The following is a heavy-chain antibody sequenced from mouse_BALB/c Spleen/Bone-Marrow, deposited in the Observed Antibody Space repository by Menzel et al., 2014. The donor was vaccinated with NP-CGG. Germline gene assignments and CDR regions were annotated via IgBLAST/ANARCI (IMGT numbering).Heavy chain of an antibody. V-gene: IGHV5-17*02. CDR1: GFTFSSFA. J-gene: IGHJ2*01. Sequence: EVHLVESGGGLVQPGGSRKLSCAASGFTFSSFAMHWVRQALEKGLEWVAYISSGSSTIYYADTVMGRFTISRDNPKNTLFLQMTSLRSEDTAMYYCARSGSSSGYFDYWGQGTTLTVSS. CDR2: ISSGSSTI. D-gene: IGHD1-1*01. CDR3: ARSGSSSGYFDY.